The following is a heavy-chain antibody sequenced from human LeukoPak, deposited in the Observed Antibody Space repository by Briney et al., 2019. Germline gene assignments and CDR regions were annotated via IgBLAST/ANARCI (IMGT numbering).Heavy chain of an antibody. Sequence: GGSLRLSCAASGFTFRSYAIHWVRQAPGKGLEYVAAISTNGGSAYYANPVRGRFTISRDKSKNTRYLQMGSLRAEDRAVYYFAREGGDTDAFDIWGQGTMVTVSS. CDR1: GFTFRSYA. D-gene: IGHD2-21*02. CDR2: ISTNGGSA. J-gene: IGHJ3*02. CDR3: AREGGDTDAFDI. V-gene: IGHV3-64*01.